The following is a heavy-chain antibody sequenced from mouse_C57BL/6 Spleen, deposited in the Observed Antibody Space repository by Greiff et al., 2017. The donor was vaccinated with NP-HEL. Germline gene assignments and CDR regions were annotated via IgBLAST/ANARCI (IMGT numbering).Heavy chain of an antibody. J-gene: IGHJ2*01. V-gene: IGHV14-4*01. D-gene: IGHD1-1*01. CDR1: GFNIKDDY. Sequence: EVQLQQSGAELVRPGASVKLSCTASGFNIKDDYMHWVKQRPEQGLEWIGWIDPENGDTEYASKFQGKATITADTSSNTAYLQLSSLTSEDTAVYYCTTYTTVVDYWGKGTTLTVSS. CDR2: IDPENGDT. CDR3: TTYTTVVDY.